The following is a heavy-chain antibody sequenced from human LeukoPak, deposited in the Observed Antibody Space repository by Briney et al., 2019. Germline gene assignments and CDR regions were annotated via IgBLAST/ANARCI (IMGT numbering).Heavy chain of an antibody. CDR3: ARGTRWSSTSCYHD. J-gene: IGHJ4*02. CDR1: GYTFTGYY. D-gene: IGHD2-2*01. Sequence: GASVKVSCKASGYTFTGYYMHWVRQAPGQGLEWMGWINPNRGGTNYAQKFQGRVTMTRDTSISTAYMELSRLRSDDTAVYYCARGTRWSSTSCYHDWGQGTLVTVSS. CDR2: INPNRGGT. V-gene: IGHV1-2*02.